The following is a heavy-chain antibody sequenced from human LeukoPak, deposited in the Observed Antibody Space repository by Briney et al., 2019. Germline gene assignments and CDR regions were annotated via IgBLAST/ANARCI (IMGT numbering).Heavy chain of an antibody. Sequence: PSETLSLTCAVYGGSFSGYYWSWIRQPPGKGREWIGEINHSGSTNYNPSLKSRVTISVDTSKNQFSLKLSSVTAADTAVYYCARGRDFVWGSYRLLVDAFDIWGQGTMVTVSS. CDR2: INHSGST. D-gene: IGHD3-16*02. V-gene: IGHV4-34*01. J-gene: IGHJ3*02. CDR1: GGSFSGYY. CDR3: ARGRDFVWGSYRLLVDAFDI.